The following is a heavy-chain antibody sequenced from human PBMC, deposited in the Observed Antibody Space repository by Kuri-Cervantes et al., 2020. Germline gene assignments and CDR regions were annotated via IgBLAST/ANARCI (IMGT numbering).Heavy chain of an antibody. CDR2: ISAYNGNT. J-gene: IGHJ4*02. D-gene: IGHD2-2*01. V-gene: IGHV1-18*01. Sequence: ASVKVSCKASGYTFTSYGISWVRQAPGQGLEWMGWISAYNGNTNYAQKLQGRVTMTTDTSTSTAYMELSSLRSEDTAVYYCASPKGYCSSTSCFYFDYWGQGTLVTVSS. CDR1: GYTFTSYG. CDR3: ASPKGYCSSTSCFYFDY.